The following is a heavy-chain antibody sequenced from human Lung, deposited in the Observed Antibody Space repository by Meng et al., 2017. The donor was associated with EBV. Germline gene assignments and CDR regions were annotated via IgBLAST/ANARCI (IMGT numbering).Heavy chain of an antibody. CDR2: ISYHEKNK. Sequence: QVQLAESGGGVVQPGTSLRLSCAAKGFTFSSSGMHWVRQAPGKGLEWVAVISYHEKNKYYGDSVKGRFTISRDNSKNTLYLQMNGLRVDDTAVYYCVKEDCSGRTCAFDSWGQGTLVTVYS. CDR1: GFTFSSSG. J-gene: IGHJ4*02. V-gene: IGHV3-30*18. D-gene: IGHD2-15*01. CDR3: VKEDCSGRTCAFDS.